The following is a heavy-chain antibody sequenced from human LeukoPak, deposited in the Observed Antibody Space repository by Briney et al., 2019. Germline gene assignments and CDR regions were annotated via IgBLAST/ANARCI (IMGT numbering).Heavy chain of an antibody. D-gene: IGHD1-1*01. J-gene: IGHJ4*02. V-gene: IGHV3-48*04. CDR3: AREVQLERLGFGKEGSAFDY. Sequence: PGGSLGLSCVASGFTFRSYSMDWARQAPGKGLEWVSYISSSGSTIYYADSVKGRFTISRDNAKNSLYLQMNSLRAEDTAVYYCAREVQLERLGFGKEGSAFDYWGQGTLVTVSS. CDR2: ISSSGSTI. CDR1: GFTFRSYS.